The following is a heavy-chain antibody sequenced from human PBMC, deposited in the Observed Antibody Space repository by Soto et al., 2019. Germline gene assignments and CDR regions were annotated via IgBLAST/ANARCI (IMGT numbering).Heavy chain of an antibody. CDR2: ISSSGSTI. D-gene: IGHD1-26*01. Sequence: EVQLVESGGGLVQPGGSLRLSCAASGFSFNTYEMNWVRQAPGKGLAWVSYISSSGSTIYYADSLKGRFTVSRDNGKNSVVLQMTSLRTEDTAVYYCAYGGSCDYWGQGTQVTVSS. CDR3: AYGGSCDY. V-gene: IGHV3-48*03. J-gene: IGHJ4*02. CDR1: GFSFNTYE.